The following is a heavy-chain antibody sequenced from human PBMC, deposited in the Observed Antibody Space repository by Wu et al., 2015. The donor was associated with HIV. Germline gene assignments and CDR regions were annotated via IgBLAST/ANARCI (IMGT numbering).Heavy chain of an antibody. CDR3: TRALPHDYIEVTGGPAFDV. CDR2: INRIFGTA. Sequence: QVQLVQSGAEVKKPGASVKVSCKASGYTFTGYYMHWVRQAPGQGLEWLGRINRIFGTANYAQKFQGRVTITADESTGTAYMELSSLRSEDTAMYYCTRALPHDYIEVTGGPAFDVWGQGTMVTVSS. CDR1: GYTFTGYY. J-gene: IGHJ3*01. V-gene: IGHV1-69*18. D-gene: IGHD4-11*01.